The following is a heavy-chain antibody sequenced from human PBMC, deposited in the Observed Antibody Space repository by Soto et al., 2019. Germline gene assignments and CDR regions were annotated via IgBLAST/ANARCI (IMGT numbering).Heavy chain of an antibody. CDR1: GYTFTSYY. Sequence: ASVKVSCKASGYTFTSYYMHWVRQAPGQGLEWMGIINPSCGSTSYAQKFQGRVTMTRDTSTSTVYMELSSLRAEDTAVYYCASNPPAGTGAAYYCYGMDVWGQGTTVTVSS. V-gene: IGHV1-46*01. J-gene: IGHJ6*02. CDR2: INPSCGST. D-gene: IGHD6-13*01. CDR3: ASNPPAGTGAAYYCYGMDV.